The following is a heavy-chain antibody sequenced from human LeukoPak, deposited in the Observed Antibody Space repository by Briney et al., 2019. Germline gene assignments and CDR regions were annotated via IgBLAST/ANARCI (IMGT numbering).Heavy chain of an antibody. J-gene: IGHJ3*02. Sequence: SETLSLTCAVSGGSISSGGYSWSWIRQPPGKGLEWIGYIYHSGSTYYNPSLKSRVTISVDRSKNQFSLKLSSVTAADTAVYYCARGTGYLWGAFDIWGQGTMVTVSS. CDR1: GGSISSGGYS. CDR3: ARGTGYLWGAFDI. D-gene: IGHD3/OR15-3a*01. V-gene: IGHV4-30-2*01. CDR2: IYHSGST.